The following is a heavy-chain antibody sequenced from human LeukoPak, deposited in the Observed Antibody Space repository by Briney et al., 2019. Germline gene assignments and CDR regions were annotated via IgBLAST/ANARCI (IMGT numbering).Heavy chain of an antibody. Sequence: SETLSLTRTVSGGSISSSSYYWGWIRQPPGKGLEWIGSIYYSGSTYYNPSLKSRVTISVDTSKNQFSLKLRSVTAADTAVYYCARHSWRYCSSISCLKWFDPWGQGTLVTVSS. CDR1: GGSISSSSYY. CDR2: IYYSGST. D-gene: IGHD2-2*01. CDR3: ARHSWRYCSSISCLKWFDP. V-gene: IGHV4-39*01. J-gene: IGHJ5*02.